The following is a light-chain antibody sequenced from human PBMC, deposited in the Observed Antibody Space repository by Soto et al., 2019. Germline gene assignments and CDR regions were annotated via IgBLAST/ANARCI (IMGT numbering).Light chain of an antibody. CDR2: GAS. CDR1: QSVGSFY. V-gene: IGKV3-20*01. Sequence: EIVLTQSPGTLSLTPGERATLSCRASQSVGSFYLAWYQQKPGQAPRLLIYGASSRATGIPDRFSGSGSGTDFTLTISRLEPEDFAVYYCQQYGDSPWTFGQGTKVDI. CDR3: QQYGDSPWT. J-gene: IGKJ1*01.